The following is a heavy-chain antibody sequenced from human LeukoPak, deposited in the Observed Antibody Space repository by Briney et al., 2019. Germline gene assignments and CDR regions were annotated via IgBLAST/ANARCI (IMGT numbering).Heavy chain of an antibody. CDR3: ARGSFDYVWGSYLDY. CDR2: IYHSGST. V-gene: IGHV4-38-2*02. Sequence: PSETRSLTCTVSGYSISGGYYWGWIRQPPGKGLEWIGSIYHSGSTYYNPSLKSRVTISVDTSKNQFSLKLSSVTAADTAVYYCARGSFDYVWGSYLDYWGQGTLVTVSS. J-gene: IGHJ4*02. CDR1: GYSISGGYY. D-gene: IGHD3-16*02.